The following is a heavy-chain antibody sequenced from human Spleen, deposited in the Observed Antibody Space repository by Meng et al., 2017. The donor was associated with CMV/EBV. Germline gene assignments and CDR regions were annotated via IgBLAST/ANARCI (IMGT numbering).Heavy chain of an antibody. Sequence: GESLKISCAASGFTFEDYGVTWVRQAPGKGLEWVSGINWDGGSTGHADSVKGRFTISRDNVKNSLYLQMNSLRVEDTALYYCARERGSGSWDYWGQGTLVTVSS. J-gene: IGHJ4*02. V-gene: IGHV3-20*04. CDR2: INWDGGST. CDR1: GFTFEDYG. CDR3: ARERGSGSWDY. D-gene: IGHD3-10*01.